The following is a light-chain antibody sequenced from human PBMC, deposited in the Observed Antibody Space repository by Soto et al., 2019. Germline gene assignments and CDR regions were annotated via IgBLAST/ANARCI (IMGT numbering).Light chain of an antibody. CDR2: GAS. Sequence: EIVMTQSPATLSVSPGERATLSCRASQSVSSSLAWYQQKPGRSPRLLIYGASTRAIGIPARFSGSGSGTEFTLTISSLQSEDFAVYYCLQYNNWWTFGRGTKVDIK. J-gene: IGKJ1*01. CDR1: QSVSSS. V-gene: IGKV3-15*01. CDR3: LQYNNWWT.